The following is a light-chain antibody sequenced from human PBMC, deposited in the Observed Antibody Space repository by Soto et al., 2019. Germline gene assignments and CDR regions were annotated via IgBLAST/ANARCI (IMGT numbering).Light chain of an antibody. Sequence: EIVITQSPATLSVSPGERASLSCMASQSVSSNYLAWYQQKPGQAPRLLIYGASSRATGIPDRFSGSGSGTDFTLTISRLGPEDFAVYYCQQYGSSRTFGQGTKVDIK. J-gene: IGKJ1*01. V-gene: IGKV3-20*01. CDR3: QQYGSSRT. CDR2: GAS. CDR1: QSVSSNY.